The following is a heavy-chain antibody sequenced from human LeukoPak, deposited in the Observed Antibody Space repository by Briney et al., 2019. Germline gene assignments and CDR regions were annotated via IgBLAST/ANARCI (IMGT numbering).Heavy chain of an antibody. CDR1: GGSISSYY. Sequence: SETLSLTCTVSGGSISSYYWSWIRQPPGKGLEWIGYIYTSGSPNYNPSLKSRVTISVDTSKNQFSLKLSSVTAADTAVYYCARYRIAAAGTEYFDYWGQGTLVTVSS. CDR3: ARYRIAAAGTEYFDY. V-gene: IGHV4-4*09. J-gene: IGHJ4*02. CDR2: IYTSGSP. D-gene: IGHD6-13*01.